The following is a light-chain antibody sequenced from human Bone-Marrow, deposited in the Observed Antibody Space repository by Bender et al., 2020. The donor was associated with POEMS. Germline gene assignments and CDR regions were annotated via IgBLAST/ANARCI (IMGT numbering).Light chain of an antibody. J-gene: IGLJ1*01. Sequence: QSALTQPPSASGSPGQSVTISCTGTSSDIGGYNYVSWYQQHPGKAPKLMIYEVTKRPSGVPARFSGSKSGNTASLTVSGLQAEDEADFYCSSYSSSTTLYVFGTGTKLTVL. CDR2: EVT. V-gene: IGLV2-8*01. CDR1: SSDIGGYNY. CDR3: SSYSSSTTLYV.